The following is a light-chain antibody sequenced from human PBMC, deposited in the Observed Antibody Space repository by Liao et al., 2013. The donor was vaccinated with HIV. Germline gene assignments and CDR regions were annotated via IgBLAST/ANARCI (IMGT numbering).Light chain of an antibody. CDR2: YDS. V-gene: IGLV3-21*04. CDR3: QVWDSSSDRVV. CDR1: NIGRKS. J-gene: IGLJ2*01. Sequence: SYELTQPPSVSVAPGKTARITCGGNNIGRKSVHWYQQKPGQSPVLVISYDSDRPSGIPERFSGSNSGNTATLTISRVEAGDEADYYCQVWDSSSDRVVFGGGTKLTVL.